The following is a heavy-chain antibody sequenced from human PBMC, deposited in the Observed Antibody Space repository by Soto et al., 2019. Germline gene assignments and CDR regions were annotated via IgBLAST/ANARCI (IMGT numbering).Heavy chain of an antibody. J-gene: IGHJ4*02. Sequence: VGSLRLSCESSVFTFSKFDMHWVRQPTGKGLEWVSTIGISGDTYYAVSVKGRFTISRDNAKNSLSLQMNSLRAGDTALYFCARGQEVGDHFFESWGQGTQVIVSS. CDR1: VFTFSKFD. CDR3: ARGQEVGDHFFES. D-gene: IGHD2-21*01. CDR2: IGISGDT. V-gene: IGHV3-13*04.